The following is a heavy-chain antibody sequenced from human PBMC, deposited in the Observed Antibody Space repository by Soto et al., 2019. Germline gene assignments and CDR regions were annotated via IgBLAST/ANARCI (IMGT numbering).Heavy chain of an antibody. CDR2: ISAYNGNT. J-gene: IGHJ4*02. V-gene: IGHV1-18*01. Sequence: ASVKVSCKTSGYTFTRYGISWLRLAPGHGLEWMGWISAYNGNTNYGQKFQGRVTMTTDTSSSTAYMELRSLRSDDTAVYYCARDGDYYDSSGYYQAFDYWGQGTLVTVSS. D-gene: IGHD3-22*01. CDR1: GYTFTRYG. CDR3: ARDGDYYDSSGYYQAFDY.